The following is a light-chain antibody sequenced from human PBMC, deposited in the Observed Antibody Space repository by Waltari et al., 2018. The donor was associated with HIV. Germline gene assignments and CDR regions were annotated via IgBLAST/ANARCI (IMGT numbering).Light chain of an antibody. CDR3: AAWDDSLNGPWV. J-gene: IGLJ3*02. V-gene: IGLV1-44*01. CDR1: NSNIGSNT. Sequence: QSVLTQSPSASGTPGQRVTISCSGSNSNIGSNTVNWYHQLPGTAPKLLIYSTDQRPSGVPDRYSASKSGTSASLAIRGLQPEDEADYYCAAWDDSLNGPWVFGGGTKLTVL. CDR2: STD.